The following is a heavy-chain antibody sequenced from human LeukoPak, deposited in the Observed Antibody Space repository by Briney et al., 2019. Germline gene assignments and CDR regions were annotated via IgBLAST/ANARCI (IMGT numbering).Heavy chain of an antibody. CDR3: ASPLGYSGYDYDFDY. Sequence: GASVKVSCKASGYTFTGYYMHWVRQAPGQGLEWMGWINPNSGGTNYAQKFQGRVTTTRDTSISTAYMELSRLRSDDTAVYYCASPLGYSGYDYDFDYWGQGTLVTVSS. V-gene: IGHV1-2*02. CDR2: INPNSGGT. CDR1: GYTFTGYY. J-gene: IGHJ4*02. D-gene: IGHD5-12*01.